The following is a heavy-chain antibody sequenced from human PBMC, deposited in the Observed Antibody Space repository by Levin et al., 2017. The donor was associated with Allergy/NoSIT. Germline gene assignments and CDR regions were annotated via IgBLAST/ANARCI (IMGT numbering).Heavy chain of an antibody. CDR1: GDTFTNFA. CDR3: ARRTMTGTVSYYGMDV. D-gene: IGHD1-7*01. Sequence: PGESLKISCKASGDTFTNFAISWVRQAPGQGLEWMGGIIPIFGTANYAQKFQGRVTLTADKSTSTAYMELSSLRSEDTAVYYCARRTMTGTVSYYGMDVWGQGTMVTVSS. V-gene: IGHV1-69*06. J-gene: IGHJ6*02. CDR2: IIPIFGTA.